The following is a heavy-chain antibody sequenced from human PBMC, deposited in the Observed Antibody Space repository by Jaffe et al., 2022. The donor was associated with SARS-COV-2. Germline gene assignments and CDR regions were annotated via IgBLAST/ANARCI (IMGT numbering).Heavy chain of an antibody. CDR3: AKDAHHKGDSALPYAFDI. CDR2: ISGSGGST. D-gene: IGHD2-21*02. J-gene: IGHJ3*02. Sequence: EVQLLESGGGLVQPGGSLRLSCAASGFTFSSYAMSWVRQAPGKGLEWVSAISGSGGSTYYADSVKGRFTISRDNSKNTLYLQMNSLRAEDTAVYYCAKDAHHKGDSALPYAFDIWGQGTMVTVSS. CDR1: GFTFSSYA. V-gene: IGHV3-23*01.